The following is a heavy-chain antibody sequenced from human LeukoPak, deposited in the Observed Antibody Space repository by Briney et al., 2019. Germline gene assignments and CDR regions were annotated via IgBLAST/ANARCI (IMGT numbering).Heavy chain of an antibody. Sequence: SQTLSLTCAVSGGSISSGGYSWSWIRQPPGKGLEWIGYIYHSGSTYYNPSLKSRVTISVDTSKNQFSLKLSSVTAADTAVYYCARDLGNYFGYFDYWGQGTLVTVSS. J-gene: IGHJ4*02. CDR1: GGSISSGGYS. CDR2: IYHSGST. CDR3: ARDLGNYFGYFDY. V-gene: IGHV4-30-2*01. D-gene: IGHD1-7*01.